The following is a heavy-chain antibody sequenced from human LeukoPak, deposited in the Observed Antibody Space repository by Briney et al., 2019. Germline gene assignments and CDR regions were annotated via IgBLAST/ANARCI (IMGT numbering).Heavy chain of an antibody. D-gene: IGHD5-18*01. CDR2: VYHTGST. CDR1: GGSISSGGYY. CDR3: ARDFPRQLWSAVGDH. V-gene: IGHV4-39*07. J-gene: IGHJ4*02. Sequence: SETLSLTCTVSGGSISSGGYYWSWIRQHPGKGLEWIGSVYHTGSTYYNPSLKSRVTISVDTSNNQFSLQLGSMTAADTAVYYCARDFPRQLWSAVGDHWGQGTLVTVSS.